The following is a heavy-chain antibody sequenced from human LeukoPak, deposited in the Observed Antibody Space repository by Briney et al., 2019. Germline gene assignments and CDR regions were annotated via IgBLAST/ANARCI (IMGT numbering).Heavy chain of an antibody. J-gene: IGHJ4*02. Sequence: GEALTVSCKGSGYSFTSYWIGWVRQMPGKGLEWMGVIYPGDSDTRYSPSFQGQVTISADKSISTAYLHWSSLKASDTAMYYCARRSYCGGDCYSDYWGQGTLVTVSS. D-gene: IGHD2-21*01. V-gene: IGHV5-51*01. CDR3: ARRSYCGGDCYSDY. CDR1: GYSFTSYW. CDR2: IYPGDSDT.